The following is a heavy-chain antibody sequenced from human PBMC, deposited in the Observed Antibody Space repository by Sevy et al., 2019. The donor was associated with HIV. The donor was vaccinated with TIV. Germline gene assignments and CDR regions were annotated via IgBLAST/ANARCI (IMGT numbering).Heavy chain of an antibody. Sequence: GGSLRLSFAASGFTFSSYPMHWVRQAPGKGLEWVSSISGLSNYIYYADSVKGRFSISRDNAKNSLYLQINSLRAEDTALFYCARAVPATDAFDIWGQGTLVTVSS. D-gene: IGHD6-19*01. CDR1: GFTFSSYP. V-gene: IGHV3-21*01. CDR3: ARAVPATDAFDI. J-gene: IGHJ3*02. CDR2: ISGLSNYI.